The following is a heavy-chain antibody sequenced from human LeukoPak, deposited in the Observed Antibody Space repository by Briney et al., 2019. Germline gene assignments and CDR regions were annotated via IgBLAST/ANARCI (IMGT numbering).Heavy chain of an antibody. V-gene: IGHV3-74*01. CDR2: INGDGSST. CDR3: ARGSTSGWPDYFDY. D-gene: IGHD6-19*01. CDR1: GFTLSSYW. J-gene: IGHJ4*02. Sequence: GGSLRLSCAASGFTLSSYWIHWVRQAPGKGLVLVSRINGDGSSTPYSNSVKGRFTISRDNAKNTLYLQMHSLRADDTAVYYCARGSTSGWPDYFDYWGQGSVVTVSS.